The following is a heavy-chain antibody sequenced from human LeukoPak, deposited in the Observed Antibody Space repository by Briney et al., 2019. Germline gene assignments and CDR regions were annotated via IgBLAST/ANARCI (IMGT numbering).Heavy chain of an antibody. CDR3: ARGLVRGVITIDY. J-gene: IGHJ4*02. V-gene: IGHV1-18*01. CDR1: GGTFTSDA. D-gene: IGHD3-10*01. CDR2: ISAYNGNT. Sequence: ASVKVSCKTSGGTFTSDAISWVRQATGQGLEWMGWISAYNGNTNYAQKLQGRVTMTTDTSTSTAYMELRSLRSDDTAVYYCARGLVRGVITIDYWGQGTLVTVSS.